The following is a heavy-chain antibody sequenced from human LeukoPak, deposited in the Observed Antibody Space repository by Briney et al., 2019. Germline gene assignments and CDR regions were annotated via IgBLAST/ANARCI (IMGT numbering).Heavy chain of an antibody. CDR2: IKKDGSET. CDR3: LQYNSENA. J-gene: IGHJ5*02. D-gene: IGHD1-14*01. CDR1: GLTFSNSW. V-gene: IGHV3-7*01. Sequence: GGSLRLSCVASGLTFSNSWMTWVRQAPGKGLEWVANIKKDGSETYYVDSVRGRFTVSRDNDKNSLYLEMNSLRDEDTAVYYCLQYNSENAWGQGTLVTVSS.